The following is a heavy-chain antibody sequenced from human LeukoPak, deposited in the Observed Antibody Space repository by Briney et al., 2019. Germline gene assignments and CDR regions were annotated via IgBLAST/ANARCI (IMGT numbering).Heavy chain of an antibody. V-gene: IGHV3-53*01. J-gene: IGHJ5*02. CDR2: LYPAGDT. Sequence: GGSLRLSCAASGITVSDNYMSWVRQTPGKGLEWVSTLYPAGDTYYADSVKGRFTISRDNSKNTLYLQMNSLRAEDTAVYYCAMRRYCSSTSCSWGQGTLVTVSS. CDR3: AMRRYCSSTSCS. CDR1: GITVSDNY. D-gene: IGHD2-2*01.